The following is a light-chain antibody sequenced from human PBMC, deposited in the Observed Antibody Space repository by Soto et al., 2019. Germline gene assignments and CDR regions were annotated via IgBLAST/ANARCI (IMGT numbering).Light chain of an antibody. CDR2: KAS. J-gene: IGKJ1*01. CDR1: QSISSW. V-gene: IGKV1-5*03. Sequence: DIQMTQSPSTLSASVGDRVTITCRASQSISSWLAWYQQKPGKVPKLLIYKASSLESGVPSRFSGSGSGTEFTLTISSLQPDDFATYYCQQYNSYSKTFGHGTKGEIK. CDR3: QQYNSYSKT.